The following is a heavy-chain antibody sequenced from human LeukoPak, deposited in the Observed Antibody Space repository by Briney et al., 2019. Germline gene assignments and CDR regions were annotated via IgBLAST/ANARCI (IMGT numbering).Heavy chain of an antibody. V-gene: IGHV3-48*03. CDR3: AREGYYYYYMDV. CDR1: GFTFSSYE. J-gene: IGHJ6*03. Sequence: GWSLRLSCAASGFTFSSYEMNWVRQAPGKGLEWVSYISSSGSTIYYADSVKGRFTISRDNAKNSLYLQMNSLRAEDTAVYYCAREGYYYYYMDVWGKGTTVTVSS. CDR2: ISSSGSTI.